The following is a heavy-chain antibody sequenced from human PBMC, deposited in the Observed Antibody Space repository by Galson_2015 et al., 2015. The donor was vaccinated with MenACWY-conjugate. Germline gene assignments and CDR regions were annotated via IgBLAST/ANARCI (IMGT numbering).Heavy chain of an antibody. V-gene: IGHV1-46*01. CDR2: INPSGGST. CDR1: GYTFTSYY. D-gene: IGHD6-6*01. Sequence: SVKVSCKASGYTFTSYYMHWVRQAPGQGLEWMGIINPSGGSTSYAQKFQGRVTMTRDTSTSTAYMELRSLRSDDTAVYYCARIRVLVLETGRKIAAIHYYGMDVWGQGTTVTVSS. J-gene: IGHJ6*02. CDR3: ARIRVLVLETGRKIAAIHYYGMDV.